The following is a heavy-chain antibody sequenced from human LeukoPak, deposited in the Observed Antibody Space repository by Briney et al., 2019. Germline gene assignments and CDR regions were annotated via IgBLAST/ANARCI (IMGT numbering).Heavy chain of an antibody. V-gene: IGHV3-23*01. Sequence: TGGSLRLSCAASGFTFSNYWMTWVRQAPGKGLEWVSAISSGGGSTYDADSVKGRFTISRDNSKNTLYLQMNSLRAEDTAVYYCAKTVGATSGGNYYYGMDVWGQGTTVTVSS. CDR3: AKTVGATSGGNYYYGMDV. J-gene: IGHJ6*02. D-gene: IGHD1-26*01. CDR2: ISSGGGST. CDR1: GFTFSNYW.